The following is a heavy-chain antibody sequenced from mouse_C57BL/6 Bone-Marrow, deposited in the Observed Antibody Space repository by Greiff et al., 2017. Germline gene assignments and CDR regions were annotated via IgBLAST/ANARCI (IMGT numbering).Heavy chain of an antibody. CDR2: IHPNSGST. Sequence: VQLQQPGAELVKPGASVKLSCKASGYTFTSYWMHWVKQRPGQGLEWIGMIHPNSGSTNYNEKFKSKATLTADKSSSTAYMQLSSLTSEDSAVYYCARPPHYYGSSSSYCFDYWGQGTTLTVSS. D-gene: IGHD1-1*01. V-gene: IGHV1-64*01. CDR1: GYTFTSYW. CDR3: ARPPHYYGSSSSYCFDY. J-gene: IGHJ2*01.